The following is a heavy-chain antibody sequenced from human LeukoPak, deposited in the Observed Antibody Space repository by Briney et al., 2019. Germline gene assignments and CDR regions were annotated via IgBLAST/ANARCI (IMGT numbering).Heavy chain of an antibody. Sequence: ASVKVSCKASGCTFTSYGISWVRQAPGQGLEWLGWISAYNGNTNYAQKLQGRVTITTDTSTSTAYMELRSLRSDDTAVYYCARAMSTEVTRWFDPWGQGTLVTVSS. CDR1: GCTFTSYG. D-gene: IGHD4-23*01. V-gene: IGHV1-18*01. CDR2: ISAYNGNT. J-gene: IGHJ5*02. CDR3: ARAMSTEVTRWFDP.